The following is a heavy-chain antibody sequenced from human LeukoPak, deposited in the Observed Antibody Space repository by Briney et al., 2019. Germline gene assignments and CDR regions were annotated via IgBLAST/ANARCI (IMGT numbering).Heavy chain of an antibody. V-gene: IGHV3-48*04. CDR1: GFTFTNYW. CDR3: ARDFVVNYGWAAFDI. Sequence: PGGSLRISCRASGFTFTNYWMNWVRQAPGKGPEWVAYITSSGSTKYYANSVRGRFTISRDNGGNSLYLEMNSLRVEDTAVYYCARDFVVNYGWAAFDIWGQGTMVTVSS. J-gene: IGHJ3*02. D-gene: IGHD3-10*01. CDR2: ITSSGSTK.